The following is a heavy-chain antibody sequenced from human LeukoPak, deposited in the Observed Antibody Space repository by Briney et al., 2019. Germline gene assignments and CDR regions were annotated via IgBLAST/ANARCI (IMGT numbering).Heavy chain of an antibody. Sequence: GGSLSLSCAASGFSVSINYVSWVRHAPGNGLEWDSIIYSGGDTYYADSVKGRFTISRDNSKNTLYLQMNSLRAEDTAVYYCARERTYNYDYSFDYWGQGTLVTVAS. J-gene: IGHJ4*02. CDR3: ARERTYNYDYSFDY. V-gene: IGHV3-53*01. CDR1: GFSVSINY. CDR2: IYSGGDT. D-gene: IGHD5-12*01.